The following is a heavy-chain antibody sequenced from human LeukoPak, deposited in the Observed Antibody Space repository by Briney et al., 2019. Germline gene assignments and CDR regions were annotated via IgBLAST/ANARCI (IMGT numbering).Heavy chain of an antibody. CDR2: ISGNGGST. Sequence: GGSLRLSCAASGFTFSNAWMSWVRQAPGKGLEWVSAISGNGGSTYYADSVKGRFTISRDNSKNTLYLQMNSLRAEDTAVYYCAKASTGTTHNWFDPWGQGTLVTVSS. CDR3: AKASTGTTHNWFDP. D-gene: IGHD1-1*01. J-gene: IGHJ5*02. CDR1: GFTFSNAW. V-gene: IGHV3-23*01.